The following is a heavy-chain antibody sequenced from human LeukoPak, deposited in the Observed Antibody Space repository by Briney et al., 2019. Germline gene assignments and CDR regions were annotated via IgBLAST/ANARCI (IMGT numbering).Heavy chain of an antibody. J-gene: IGHJ4*01. CDR2: IWSDGSNR. D-gene: IGHD4-11*01. Sequence: GGSLRLSCVASGFIFSHYGMHWVRQAPGKGLEWVAVIWSDGSNRFYAGSVKGRFTISRDNSQNTVFLEMDSLRAEDTAMYYCAREAQRGFDYSNSLKYWGHGTLVTVSS. V-gene: IGHV3-33*01. CDR3: AREAQRGFDYSNSLKY. CDR1: GFIFSHYG.